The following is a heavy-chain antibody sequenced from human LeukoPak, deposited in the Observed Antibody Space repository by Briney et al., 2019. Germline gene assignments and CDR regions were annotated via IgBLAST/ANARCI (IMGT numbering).Heavy chain of an antibody. Sequence: GGSLRLSCAGSGFPFSKAWMSWVRQAPGEGLEWLGRFKSKTDGGATDYAAPVKGRFSISRDDSKNTLYLQMNSLKIEDTAVYYCTSDRGIAARPLFDLWGQGTLVTVSS. CDR2: FKSKTDGGAT. D-gene: IGHD6-6*01. V-gene: IGHV3-15*01. CDR1: GFPFSKAW. CDR3: TSDRGIAARPLFDL. J-gene: IGHJ4*02.